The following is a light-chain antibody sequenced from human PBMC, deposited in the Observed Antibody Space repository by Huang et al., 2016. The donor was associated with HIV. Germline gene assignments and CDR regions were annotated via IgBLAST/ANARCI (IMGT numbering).Light chain of an antibody. Sequence: DIVMTQSQDSLAVSLGERATINCKSSQSILYSPGHKNYLAWYQQKPGQLPKLLIYWSSTRESGVPDRFSGSGSGTDFTLTISGLQAEDVAVYYCQQYYSTPYTFGQGTKLEIK. CDR2: WSS. V-gene: IGKV4-1*01. J-gene: IGKJ2*01. CDR3: QQYYSTPYT. CDR1: QSILYSPGHKNY.